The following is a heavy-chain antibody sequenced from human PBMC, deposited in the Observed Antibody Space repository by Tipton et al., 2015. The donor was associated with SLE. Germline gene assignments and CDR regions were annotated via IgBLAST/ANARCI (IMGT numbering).Heavy chain of an antibody. Sequence: SLRLSCAASGFTFSSYAMSWVRQAPGKGLEWVSAISGSGGSTYYADSVKGRFTISRDNSKNTLYLQMNSLRAEDTAVYYCARGAGIVGATKDYWGQGTLVTVSS. D-gene: IGHD1-26*01. J-gene: IGHJ4*02. CDR2: ISGSGGST. V-gene: IGHV3-23*01. CDR3: ARGAGIVGATKDY. CDR1: GFTFSSYA.